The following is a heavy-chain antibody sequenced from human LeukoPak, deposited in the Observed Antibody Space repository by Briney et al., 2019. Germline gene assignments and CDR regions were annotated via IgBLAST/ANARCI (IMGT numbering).Heavy chain of an antibody. CDR2: IHYSGST. D-gene: IGHD6-13*01. V-gene: IGHV4-59*01. Sequence: SETLSLTCTVSGGSISSYYWSWVRQPPEKGLEWIGYIHYSGSTSYNPSLKSRVTMSVDTSNNQFSLTVSSVTAADTAVYYCARGGNSWYADYWGQGTLVTVSS. CDR3: ARGGNSWYADY. J-gene: IGHJ4*02. CDR1: GGSISSYY.